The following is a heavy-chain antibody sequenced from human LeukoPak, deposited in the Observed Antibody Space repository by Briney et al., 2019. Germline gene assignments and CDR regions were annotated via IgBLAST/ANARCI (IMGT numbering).Heavy chain of an antibody. CDR1: GRSISSYY. J-gene: IGHJ4*02. D-gene: IGHD5-24*01. CDR3: ARDVRRDGLFDY. CDR2: IYYSGRT. V-gene: IGHV4-59*13. Sequence: PSETLSLTCTVSGRSISSYYWSWIRQPPGKGLEWVGYIYYSGRTNYNPSLKSRVTISVDTSKNQFSLKLSSVTAAGTAVYYCARDVRRDGLFDYWGQGTLVTVSS.